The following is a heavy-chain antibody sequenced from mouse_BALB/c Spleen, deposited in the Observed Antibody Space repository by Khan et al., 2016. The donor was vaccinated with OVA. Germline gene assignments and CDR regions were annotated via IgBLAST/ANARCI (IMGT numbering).Heavy chain of an antibody. Sequence: VQLKQSGPGLVKPSQSLSLTCTVTGYSITSGYGWNWIRQFPGNKLEWMGYISYSGSTNYTPSHKSRISITRATSKNQFFLQLNSVTTEDTATXYCARTARIKYWGQGTTLTVSS. CDR3: ARTARIKY. V-gene: IGHV3-2*02. J-gene: IGHJ2*01. CDR2: ISYSGST. D-gene: IGHD1-2*01. CDR1: GYSITSGYG.